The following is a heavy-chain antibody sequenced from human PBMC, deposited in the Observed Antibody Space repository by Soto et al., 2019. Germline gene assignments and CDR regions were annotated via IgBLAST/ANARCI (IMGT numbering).Heavy chain of an antibody. J-gene: IGHJ6*02. CDR2: INHSGST. CDR1: GGSFSGYY. CDR3: ARGGGYCSSTSCYPYYDMDV. Sequence: QVQLQQWGAGLLKPSETLSLTCAVYGGSFSGYYWSWIRQPPGKGLEWIGEINHSGSTNYNPSLKSRVTISVDTSKYQFSLKLSSVTAADTAVYYCARGGGYCSSTSCYPYYDMDVWGQGTTVTVSS. D-gene: IGHD2-2*01. V-gene: IGHV4-34*01.